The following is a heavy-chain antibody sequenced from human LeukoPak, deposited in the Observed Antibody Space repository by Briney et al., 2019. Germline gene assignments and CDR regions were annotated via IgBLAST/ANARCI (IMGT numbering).Heavy chain of an antibody. Sequence: GESLRLSCAVYGFTFSSCDMSWVRQAPGKGLEWVSATRAGGNSIYYADSVKGRFTISRDDSKSTLYLQMNSLRAEDTAVYYCAKGNLGLLDYWGQGSLVTVSS. J-gene: IGHJ4*02. CDR1: GFTFSSCD. V-gene: IGHV3-23*01. CDR2: TRAGGNSI. CDR3: AKGNLGLLDY. D-gene: IGHD1-1*01.